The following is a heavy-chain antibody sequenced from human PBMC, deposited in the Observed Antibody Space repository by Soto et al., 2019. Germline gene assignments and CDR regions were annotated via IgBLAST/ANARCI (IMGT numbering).Heavy chain of an antibody. J-gene: IGHJ6*03. CDR1: GGTFSSYT. D-gene: IGHD3-9*01. CDR2: IIPILGIA. CDR3: ATAYYDILTGYRGYYYYMDV. V-gene: IGHV1-69*02. Sequence: SVKVSCKASGGTFSSYTISWVRQAPGQGLEWMGRIIPILGIANYAQKFQGRVTITADKSTITAYMELSSLKSEDTAVYYCATAYYDILTGYRGYYYYMDVWGKGTTVTVSS.